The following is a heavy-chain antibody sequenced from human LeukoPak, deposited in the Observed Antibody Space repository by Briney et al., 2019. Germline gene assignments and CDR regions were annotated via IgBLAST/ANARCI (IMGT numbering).Heavy chain of an antibody. D-gene: IGHD3-22*01. Sequence: PSETLSLTCTVSGGSISSGIYYWGWIRQPPGKGLEWIGSIYYSGSTYYNPSLKSRVTISVDTSKNQFSLKLSSVTAADTAVYYCARGDYYDSSGYGYWGQGTLVTVSS. J-gene: IGHJ4*02. CDR1: GGSISSGIYY. CDR2: IYYSGST. V-gene: IGHV4-39*01. CDR3: ARGDYYDSSGYGY.